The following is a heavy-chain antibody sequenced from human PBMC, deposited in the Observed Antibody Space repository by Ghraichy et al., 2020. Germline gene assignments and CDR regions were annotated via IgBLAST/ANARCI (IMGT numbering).Heavy chain of an antibody. D-gene: IGHD2-8*01. CDR1: GGSVRGHY. V-gene: IGHV4-34*01. Sequence: SETLSLTCAVYGGSVRGHYWTWIRQPPGKGLQWIGEINDSGNTNYMPSLESRVTISVDTSKNKFSLRLTSLTAADTAVYYCARGGVPDAYDIWGQGTMVTVSS. CDR2: INDSGNT. J-gene: IGHJ3*02. CDR3: ARGGVPDAYDI.